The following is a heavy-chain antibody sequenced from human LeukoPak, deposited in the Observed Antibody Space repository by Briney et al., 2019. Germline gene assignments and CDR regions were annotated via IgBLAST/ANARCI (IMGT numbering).Heavy chain of an antibody. Sequence: ASVKVSCKASGYTFTSYGISWVRQAPGQGLEWMGWISAYNGNTNYAQKLQGRVTMTTDTSTSTAYMELRSPRSDDTAVYYCARDGDIVVVPAATYPYYFDYWGQGTLVTVSS. CDR2: ISAYNGNT. CDR3: ARDGDIVVVPAATYPYYFDY. CDR1: GYTFTSYG. D-gene: IGHD2-2*01. J-gene: IGHJ4*02. V-gene: IGHV1-18*01.